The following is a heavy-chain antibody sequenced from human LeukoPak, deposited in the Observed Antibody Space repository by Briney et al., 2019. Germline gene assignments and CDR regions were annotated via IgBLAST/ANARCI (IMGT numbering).Heavy chain of an antibody. Sequence: PSETLSLTCTVSGGSISSYYWSWIRQPAGKGLEWIGRIYTSGSTNYNPSLKSRVTMSVDTSKNQFSLKLSSVTAADTAVYYCAAASYYYGSGGHWFDPWGQGTLVTVSS. D-gene: IGHD3-10*01. V-gene: IGHV4-4*07. CDR3: AAASYYYGSGGHWFDP. CDR1: GGSISSYY. CDR2: IYTSGST. J-gene: IGHJ5*02.